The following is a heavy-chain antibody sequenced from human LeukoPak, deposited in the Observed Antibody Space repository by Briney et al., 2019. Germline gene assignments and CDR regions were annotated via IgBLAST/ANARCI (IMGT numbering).Heavy chain of an antibody. V-gene: IGHV4-39*01. CDR3: ARVTGATAGSFHS. D-gene: IGHD1-1*01. Sequence: SETLSLTCTVSGGPIRSTSSYWGWIRQPPGKRLEWIVSIYYSGSSYYNPSLKSRVTISVDTSKNQFSLNLSSVTAADTAVFYCARVTGATAGSFHSWGQGTLVSVSS. J-gene: IGHJ4*02. CDR2: IYYSGSS. CDR1: GGPIRSTSSY.